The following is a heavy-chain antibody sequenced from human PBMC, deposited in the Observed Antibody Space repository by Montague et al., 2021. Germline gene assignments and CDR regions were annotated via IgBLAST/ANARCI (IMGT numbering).Heavy chain of an antibody. D-gene: IGHD2-15*01. CDR3: ARDLGHCAGGSCGV. V-gene: IGHV3-74*01. CDR2: ISSDGSST. Sequence: SLRLSCAASGFTFSSYWMGWVRQAPGKGLVCVSRISSDGSSTNYADSVKGRFTISRDNAKNTLYLQMNNLRAEDTAVYYCARDLGHCAGGSCGVWGQGTTVTVS. CDR1: GFTFSSYW. J-gene: IGHJ6*02.